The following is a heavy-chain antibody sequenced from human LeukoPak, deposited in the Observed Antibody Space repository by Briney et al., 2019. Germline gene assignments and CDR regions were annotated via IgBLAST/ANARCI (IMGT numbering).Heavy chain of an antibody. CDR1: GFTFSSYE. Sequence: GGSLRLSCAASGFTFSSYEMHWVRQAPGKGLEWVSYISSSGSTIYYADSVKGRFTISRDNAKNSLYLQMNSLRAEDTAVDYCAQELAYIRFDNWGQGTLVTVSS. CDR2: ISSSGSTI. J-gene: IGHJ4*02. CDR3: AQELAYIRFDN. D-gene: IGHD1-1*01. V-gene: IGHV3-48*03.